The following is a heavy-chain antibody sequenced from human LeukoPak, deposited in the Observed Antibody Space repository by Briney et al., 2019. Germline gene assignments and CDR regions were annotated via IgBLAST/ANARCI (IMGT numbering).Heavy chain of an antibody. CDR1: GFTFSSYW. Sequence: GGSLRLSCAASGFTFSSYWMSWARQAPGKGLEWVANIKQDGSEKYYVDSVKGRFTISRDNAKNSLYLQMNSLRAEDTAVYYCARRVWGGWYYFDYWGQGTLVTVSS. D-gene: IGHD6-19*01. CDR2: IKQDGSEK. J-gene: IGHJ4*02. V-gene: IGHV3-7*01. CDR3: ARRVWGGWYYFDY.